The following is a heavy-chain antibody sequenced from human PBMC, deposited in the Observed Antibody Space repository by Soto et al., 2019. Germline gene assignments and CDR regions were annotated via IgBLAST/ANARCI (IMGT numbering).Heavy chain of an antibody. CDR3: ARDLWAGSSWYATYDAFDI. CDR2: IYHSGDT. CDR1: GGSISSSNW. V-gene: IGHV4-4*02. J-gene: IGHJ3*02. D-gene: IGHD6-13*01. Sequence: PSETLSLTCAVSGGSISSSNWWSWVRQPPGKGLEWIGDIYHSGDTNYNPSLESRVTMSIDKSKNQFSLKLNSVTAADTAVYYCARDLWAGSSWYATYDAFDIWGQGTMVTVSS.